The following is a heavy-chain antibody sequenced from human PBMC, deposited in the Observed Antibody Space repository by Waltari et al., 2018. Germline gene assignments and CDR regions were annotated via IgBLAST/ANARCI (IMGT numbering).Heavy chain of an antibody. Sequence: QVQLQQWGAGLLKPSETLSLTCAVYGGSFSGYYWSWIRQPPGKGLEWIGYIYHSGSTYYNPSLKSRVTISVDRSKNQFSLKLSSVTAADTAVYYCARIDYGDQSFDYWGQGTLVTVSS. CDR2: IYHSGST. CDR1: GGSFSGYY. V-gene: IGHV4-34*01. CDR3: ARIDYGDQSFDY. D-gene: IGHD4-17*01. J-gene: IGHJ4*02.